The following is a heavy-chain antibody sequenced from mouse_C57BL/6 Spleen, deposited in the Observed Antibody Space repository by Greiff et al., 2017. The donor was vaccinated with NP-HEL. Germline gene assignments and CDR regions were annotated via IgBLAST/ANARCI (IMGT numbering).Heavy chain of an antibody. Sequence: QVQLKQPGAELVRPGSSVKLSCKASGYTFTSYWMDWVKQRPGQGLEWIGNIYPSDSETHYNQKFKDKATLTVDKSSSTAYMQLSSLTSEDSAVYYCARGNYGSSSFDYWGQGTTLTVSS. J-gene: IGHJ2*01. CDR3: ARGNYGSSSFDY. CDR2: IYPSDSET. V-gene: IGHV1-61*01. CDR1: GYTFTSYW. D-gene: IGHD1-1*01.